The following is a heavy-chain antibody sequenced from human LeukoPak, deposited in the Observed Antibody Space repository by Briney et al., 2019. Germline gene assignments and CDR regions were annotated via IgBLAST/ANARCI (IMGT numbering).Heavy chain of an antibody. Sequence: SVKVSCKASGGTFSSYTISWVRQAPGQGLEWMGRIIPILGIANYAQKFQGRVTITADKSASTAYMELSSLRSEDTAVYYCATLAVAGTARDYWGQGTLVTVSS. V-gene: IGHV1-69*02. J-gene: IGHJ4*02. CDR1: GGTFSSYT. CDR2: IIPILGIA. D-gene: IGHD6-19*01. CDR3: ATLAVAGTARDY.